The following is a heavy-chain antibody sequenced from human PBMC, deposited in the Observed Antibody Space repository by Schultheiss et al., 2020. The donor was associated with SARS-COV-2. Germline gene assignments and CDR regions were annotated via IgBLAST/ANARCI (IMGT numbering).Heavy chain of an antibody. CDR2: IYHSGST. CDR1: GFTVSSNY. J-gene: IGHJ6*04. Sequence: LSCAASGFTVSSNYMSWVRYAPGKGLEWIGRIYHSGSTYYNPSLKSRVTISVDTSKNQFSLQLNSVTPEDTAVYYCAREQAVAVAGTLYYYGMDVWGTGKTVTV. V-gene: IGHV4-59*05. CDR3: AREQAVAVAGTLYYYGMDV. D-gene: IGHD6-19*01.